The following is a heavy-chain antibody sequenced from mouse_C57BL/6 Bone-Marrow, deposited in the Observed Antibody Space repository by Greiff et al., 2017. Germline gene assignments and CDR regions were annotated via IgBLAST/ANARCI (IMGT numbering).Heavy chain of an antibody. D-gene: IGHD1-1*01. Sequence: QVQLKESGPELVKPGASVKISCKASGYAFSSSWMNWVKQRPGKGLEWIGRIYPGDGDTNYNGKFKGKATLTADKSSSTAYMQLSSLTSEDSAVYFCAKMKYITTVVAPFDYWGQGTTLTVSS. CDR3: AKMKYITTVVAPFDY. V-gene: IGHV1-82*01. J-gene: IGHJ2*01. CDR2: IYPGDGDT. CDR1: GYAFSSSW.